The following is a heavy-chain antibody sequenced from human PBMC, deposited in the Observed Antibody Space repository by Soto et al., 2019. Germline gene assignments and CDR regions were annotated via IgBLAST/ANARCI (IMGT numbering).Heavy chain of an antibody. J-gene: IGHJ4*02. CDR3: ARTVAGYFDY. Sequence: ASVKVSCKASGYTFTSSGISWVRQAPGQGPEWMGWISTYNGNTNYAQNLQGRVTMTTDTSTSTAYMELRGLRSDDTAVYYCARTVAGYFDYWGQGTLVTAPQ. V-gene: IGHV1-18*01. CDR1: GYTFTSSG. CDR2: ISTYNGNT. D-gene: IGHD6-19*01.